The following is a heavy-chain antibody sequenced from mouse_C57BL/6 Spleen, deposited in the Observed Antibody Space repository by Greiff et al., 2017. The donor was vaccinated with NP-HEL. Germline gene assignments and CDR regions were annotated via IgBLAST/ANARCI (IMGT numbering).Heavy chain of an antibody. CDR2: ISSGSSTI. Sequence: EVKVVESGGGLVKPGGSLKLSCAASGFTFSDYGMHWVRQAPEKGLEWVAYISSGSSTIYYADPVKGRFTISRDNAKNTLFLQMTSLRSEDTAMYYCARRNYGSSYVYWYFDVWGTGTTVTVSS. CDR1: GFTFSDYG. D-gene: IGHD1-1*01. V-gene: IGHV5-17*01. CDR3: ARRNYGSSYVYWYFDV. J-gene: IGHJ1*03.